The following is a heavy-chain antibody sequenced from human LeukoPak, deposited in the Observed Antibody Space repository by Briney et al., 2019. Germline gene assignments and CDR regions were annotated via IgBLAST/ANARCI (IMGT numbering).Heavy chain of an antibody. Sequence: PGGSLRLSCAASGFTFSSYAMHWVRQAPGKGLEWVAVISYDGSNKYYADSVKGRFTISRDNSKNTLYLQMNSLRAEVTAVYYCARWEDGYHNYYYGMDVWGQGTTVTVSS. J-gene: IGHJ6*02. CDR2: ISYDGSNK. CDR1: GFTFSSYA. D-gene: IGHD5-24*01. V-gene: IGHV3-30-3*01. CDR3: ARWEDGYHNYYYGMDV.